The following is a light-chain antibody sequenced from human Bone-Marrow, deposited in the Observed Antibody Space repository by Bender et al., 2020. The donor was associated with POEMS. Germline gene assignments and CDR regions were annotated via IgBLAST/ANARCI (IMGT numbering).Light chain of an antibody. CDR3: QSYDITNQV. CDR2: DVH. V-gene: IGLV2-14*03. CDR1: TSDVGTYNF. Sequence: QSALTQPASVSGSPGQTITISCTGTTSDVGTYNFVSWYQQQPFQAPNLLIYDVHKLHKGVSSRFSGSIDSSSNSASLTISGLKTEDEADYYCQSYDITNQVFGGGTKLTVL. J-gene: IGLJ3*02.